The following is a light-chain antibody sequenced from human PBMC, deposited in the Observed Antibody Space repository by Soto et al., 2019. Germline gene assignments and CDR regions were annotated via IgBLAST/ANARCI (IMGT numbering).Light chain of an antibody. J-gene: IGKJ2*01. CDR3: QQYNNWPYT. V-gene: IGKV3D-15*01. CDR1: QGVSGN. CDR2: YAS. Sequence: EVVMTQSPATLSVSPGERATLSCRASQGVSGNLAWYQQKPGQAPRLLIYYASTRATGFSDRFSGSGSGTDFTLTISSLQSEDFAVYYCQQYNNWPYTFGQGTKLESK.